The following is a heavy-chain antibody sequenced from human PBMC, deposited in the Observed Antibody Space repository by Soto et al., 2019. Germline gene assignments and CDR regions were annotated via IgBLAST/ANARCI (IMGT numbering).Heavy chain of an antibody. D-gene: IGHD6-6*01. CDR2: ISSSSSYI. Sequence: PGGSLRLSCAASGFTFSSYSMNWVRQAPGKGLEWVSSISSSSSYIYYADSVKGRFTISRDNAKNSLYLQMNSLRAEDTAVYYCARGRSSSVYFDYWGQGTLVTVSS. J-gene: IGHJ4*02. CDR1: GFTFSSYS. V-gene: IGHV3-21*04. CDR3: ARGRSSSVYFDY.